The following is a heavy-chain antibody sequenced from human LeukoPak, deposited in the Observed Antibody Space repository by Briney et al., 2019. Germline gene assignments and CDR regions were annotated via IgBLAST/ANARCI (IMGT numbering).Heavy chain of an antibody. J-gene: IGHJ4*01. CDR2: FRHSGST. Sequence: SETLSLTCTVSGGSISSSSYNWGWIRQPPGKGLEWIGNFRHSGSTYYNPSLKSRVTISIDTSKNQLSLQLSSVTAADTAVYYCARRGVGTSSIDYWGQGTLVTVSS. CDR3: ARRGVGTSSIDY. D-gene: IGHD6-6*01. CDR1: GGSISSSSYN. V-gene: IGHV4-39*01.